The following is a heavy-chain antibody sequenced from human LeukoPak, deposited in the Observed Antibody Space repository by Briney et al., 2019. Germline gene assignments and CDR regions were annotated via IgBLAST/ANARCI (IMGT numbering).Heavy chain of an antibody. Sequence: ASVKVSCKASVYTFTSYYMHWVRQAPGQGLEWMGIINPSGGGTSYAQKFQGRVTMTRDTSTSTVYMELSSLRSEDTAVYYCAREFLGAATYYYYGMDVWGQGTTVTVSS. CDR1: VYTFTSYY. V-gene: IGHV1-46*01. CDR3: AREFLGAATYYYYGMDV. CDR2: INPSGGGT. J-gene: IGHJ6*02. D-gene: IGHD1-26*01.